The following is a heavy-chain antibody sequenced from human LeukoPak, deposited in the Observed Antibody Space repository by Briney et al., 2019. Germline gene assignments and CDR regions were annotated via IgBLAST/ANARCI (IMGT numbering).Heavy chain of an antibody. J-gene: IGHJ4*02. D-gene: IGHD3-22*01. Sequence: GGSLRLSCAASGFTFSSYSMNWVRQAPGKGLEWVSSISSSSSYIYYADSVKGRFTISRDNAKNSLYLQMNSLRAEDTAVNYCARTTPALGYSDYWGQGTLVTVSS. CDR3: ARTTPALGYSDY. V-gene: IGHV3-21*01. CDR2: ISSSSSYI. CDR1: GFTFSSYS.